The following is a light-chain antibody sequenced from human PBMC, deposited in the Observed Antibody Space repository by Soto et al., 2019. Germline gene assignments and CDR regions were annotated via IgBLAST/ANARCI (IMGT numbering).Light chain of an antibody. J-gene: IGKJ2*01. V-gene: IGKV3-20*01. CDR2: GAS. CDR1: QSVTSNY. CDR3: QQYGAPPYT. Sequence: EIVLTQSPGTLSLSPGERATLSCRASQSVTSNYLAWFQHKPGQAPRLLIYGASNRATGIPDRFSGSGSGTDFTLTISRLEPEEFAVYYCQQYGAPPYTFGQGTNLESK.